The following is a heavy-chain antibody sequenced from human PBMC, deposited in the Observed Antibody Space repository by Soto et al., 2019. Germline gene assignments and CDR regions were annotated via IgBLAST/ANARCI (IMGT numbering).Heavy chain of an antibody. CDR2: ILVDGRT. Sequence: QPGGSLRLSCAASGFICSSYDMSWVRQAQGKGLEWVSTILVDGRTFYVDSVKGRFTISRDSSQNTVYLQMNSLTAGDTALYYCAKATATGGGAFDICGQGTMVTVSS. J-gene: IGHJ3*02. V-gene: IGHV3-23*01. D-gene: IGHD2-8*02. CDR3: AKATATGGGAFDI. CDR1: GFICSSYD.